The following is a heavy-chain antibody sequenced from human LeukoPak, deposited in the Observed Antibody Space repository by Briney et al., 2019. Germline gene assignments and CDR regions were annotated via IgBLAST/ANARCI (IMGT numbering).Heavy chain of an antibody. CDR1: GFTFRSYG. D-gene: IGHD3-22*01. J-gene: IGHJ4*02. V-gene: IGHV3-33*01. Sequence: PGGSLRLSCAASGFTFRSYGMHWVRQAPGKGLEWVAVIWYDGRNKYYADSVKGRFTISRDNSKNKLYLQMNSLRAEDTAVYYCARGNYDSSGFADYWGQGTLVTVSS. CDR3: ARGNYDSSGFADY. CDR2: IWYDGRNK.